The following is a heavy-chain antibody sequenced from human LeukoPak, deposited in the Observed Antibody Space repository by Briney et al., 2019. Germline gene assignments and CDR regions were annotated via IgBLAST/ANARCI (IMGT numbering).Heavy chain of an antibody. CDR3: AKDNYYDSSGYLRY. CDR2: IRYDGSNK. CDR1: GFTFSSYG. V-gene: IGHV3-30*02. D-gene: IGHD3-22*01. J-gene: IGHJ4*02. Sequence: GGSLRLSCAASGFTFSSYGMHWVRQAPGKGLEWVAFIRYDGSNKYYADSVKGRFTISRDNSKNTLYLQMNSLRAEDTAVYYCAKDNYYDSSGYLRYWGQGTLVTVSS.